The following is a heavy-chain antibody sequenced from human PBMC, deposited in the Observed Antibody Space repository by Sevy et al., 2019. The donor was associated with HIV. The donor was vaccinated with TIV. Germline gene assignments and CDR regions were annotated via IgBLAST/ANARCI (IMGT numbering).Heavy chain of an antibody. CDR1: GFTFSSYS. J-gene: IGHJ6*02. Sequence: GGSLRLSCAASGFTFSSYSMNWVRQAPGKGLEWVSSISSSSSYIYYADSVKGRFTISRDNAKNSLYLQMNSLRAEDTAVYYCDRDGNDFWSGYYYYYYGMDVWGQGTTVTVSS. CDR2: ISSSSSYI. CDR3: DRDGNDFWSGYYYYYYGMDV. D-gene: IGHD3-3*01. V-gene: IGHV3-21*01.